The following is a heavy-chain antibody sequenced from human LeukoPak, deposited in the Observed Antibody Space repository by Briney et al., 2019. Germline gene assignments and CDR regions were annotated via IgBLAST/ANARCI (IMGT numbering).Heavy chain of an antibody. D-gene: IGHD3-22*01. V-gene: IGHV4-34*01. CDR1: GGSFSGYY. CDR3: ARGYYDRSGYYYFDY. CDR2: INHTGNT. Sequence: SETLSLTCAVFGGSFSGYYWTWIRQPPGKALEWIGEINHTGNTNYNPSLKSRLTISVDTSKNHSPLNLTSMTAADTALYFCARGYYDRSGYYYFDYWGQGTLVTVSS. J-gene: IGHJ4*02.